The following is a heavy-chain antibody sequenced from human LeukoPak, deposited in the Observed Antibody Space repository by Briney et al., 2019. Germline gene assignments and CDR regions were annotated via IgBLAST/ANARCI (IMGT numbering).Heavy chain of an antibody. CDR1: GDTFSYYA. Sequence: GASVKVSCKASGDTFSYYASSWVRQAPGQGLEWMGRIVPIFSEANYAQKFQGRVTLTADKSTTTAYMEVTSLRSEDTAVYFCARTAGTGAFDYWGQGTLVTVSS. CDR3: ARTAGTGAFDY. D-gene: IGHD6-13*01. J-gene: IGHJ4*02. V-gene: IGHV1-69*04. CDR2: IVPIFSEA.